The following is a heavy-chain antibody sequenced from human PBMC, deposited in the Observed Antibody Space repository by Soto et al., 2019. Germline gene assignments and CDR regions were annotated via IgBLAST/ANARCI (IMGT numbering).Heavy chain of an antibody. CDR2: INPNSGGT. D-gene: IGHD3-22*01. Sequence: GASVKVSCKASGYTFTGYYMHWVRQAPGQGLEWMGWINPNSGGTNYAQKFQGWVTMTRDTSISTAYMELSRLRSDDTAVYYCATSTYYYDSSGFDAFDIWGQGTMVTVSS. CDR3: ATSTYYYDSSGFDAFDI. J-gene: IGHJ3*02. CDR1: GYTFTGYY. V-gene: IGHV1-2*04.